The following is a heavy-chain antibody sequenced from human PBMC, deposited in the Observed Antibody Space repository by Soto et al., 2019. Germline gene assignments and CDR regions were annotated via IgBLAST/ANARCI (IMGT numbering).Heavy chain of an antibody. CDR2: IYHSGST. V-gene: IGHV4-30-2*01. CDR1: GGSISRGGYS. Sequence: QLQLQESGSGLVKPSQTLSLTCAVSGGSISRGGYSWSWIRQPPGKGLEWIGYIYHSGSTYYNPSLKIRVTISVDMSKNQFSPKLSSVTAADTAVYYCARGQVVAAQHWGQGTLVTVYS. J-gene: IGHJ4*02. D-gene: IGHD2-15*01. CDR3: ARGQVVAAQH.